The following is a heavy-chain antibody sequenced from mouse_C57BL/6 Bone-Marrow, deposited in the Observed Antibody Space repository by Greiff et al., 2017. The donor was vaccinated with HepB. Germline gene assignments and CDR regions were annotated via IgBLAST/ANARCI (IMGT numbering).Heavy chain of an antibody. CDR3: ARAERNYYDYDVWFAY. CDR2: ISYDGSN. J-gene: IGHJ3*01. D-gene: IGHD2-4*01. V-gene: IGHV3-6*01. Sequence: EVQLQESGPGLVKPSQSLSLTCSVTGYSITSGYYWNWIRQFPGNKLEWMGYISYDGSNNYNPSLKNRISITRDTSKNQFFLKLNSVTTEDTATYYCARAERNYYDYDVWFAYWGQGTLVTVSA. CDR1: GYSITSGYY.